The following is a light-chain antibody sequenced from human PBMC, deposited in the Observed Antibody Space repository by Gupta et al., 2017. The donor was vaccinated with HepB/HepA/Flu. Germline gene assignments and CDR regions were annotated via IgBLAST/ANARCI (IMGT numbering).Light chain of an antibody. Sequence: DIVMTQSPDSLAVSLGERATINCKSSQSVLYSSNNKNYLVWYQQKPGQSPKVLIYWASTRESWVPDRFSGSGSGTDFTLTISSLQAEDVAVYYCQQYYTTPWTFGQGTKVEIK. CDR3: QQYYTTPWT. V-gene: IGKV4-1*01. CDR2: WAS. J-gene: IGKJ1*01. CDR1: QSVLYSSNNKNY.